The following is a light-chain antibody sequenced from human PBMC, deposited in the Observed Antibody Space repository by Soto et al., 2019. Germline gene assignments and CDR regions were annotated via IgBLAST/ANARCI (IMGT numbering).Light chain of an antibody. Sequence: QSALTQPASVSGSPGQLITISCTGTSSDVGGYNFVSWYQQHPGKAPKLMIYEVSNRPSGVSYRFSGSKSGNTASLTISGLQAEDEADYYCSSYTSSVTLVFGGGTKLTVL. J-gene: IGLJ2*01. CDR1: SSDVGGYNF. CDR3: SSYTSSVTLV. CDR2: EVS. V-gene: IGLV2-14*01.